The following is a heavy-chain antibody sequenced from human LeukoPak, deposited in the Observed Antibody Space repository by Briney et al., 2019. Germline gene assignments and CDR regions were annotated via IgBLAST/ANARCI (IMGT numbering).Heavy chain of an antibody. D-gene: IGHD4-17*01. J-gene: IGHJ4*02. CDR2: INHSGST. CDR3: ARMPAPYGDYEGYYFDY. CDR1: GGSFSGYY. V-gene: IGHV4-34*01. Sequence: ASETLSLTCAVYGGSFSGYYWSWIRQPPGKGLEWIGEINHSGSTNYNPSLKSRVTISVDTSKNQFSLKLSSVTAADTAVYYCARMPAPYGDYEGYYFDYWGQGTLVTVSS.